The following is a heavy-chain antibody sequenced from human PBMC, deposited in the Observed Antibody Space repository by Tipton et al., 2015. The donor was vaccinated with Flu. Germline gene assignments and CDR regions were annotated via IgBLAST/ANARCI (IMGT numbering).Heavy chain of an antibody. J-gene: IGHJ5*02. CDR2: IRYGGSS. CDR3: ARVSPGVESWFDP. CDR1: GGSISTSGYY. Sequence: TLSLTCTVSGGSISTSGYYWGWIRQPPGKGLEWIGSIRYGGSSYYTPSLKSRVTISLDMSKDQFSLKLASVTAADTAVYYCARVSPGVESWFDPWGQGTLVTVSS. D-gene: IGHD3-3*01. V-gene: IGHV4-39*07.